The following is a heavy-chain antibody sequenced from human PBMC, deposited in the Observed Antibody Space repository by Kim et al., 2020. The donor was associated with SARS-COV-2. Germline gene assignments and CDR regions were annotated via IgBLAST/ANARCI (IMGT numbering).Heavy chain of an antibody. CDR2: INHSGST. CDR3: ARTGYYGSGSYYKVWYYG. Sequence: SETLSLTCAVYGGSFSGYYWSWIRQPPGKGLEWIGEINHSGSTNYNPSLKSRVTISVDTSKNQFSLKLSSVTAADTAVYYCARTGYYGSGSYYKVWYYG. V-gene: IGHV4-34*01. D-gene: IGHD3-10*01. CDR1: GGSFSGYY. J-gene: IGHJ6*01.